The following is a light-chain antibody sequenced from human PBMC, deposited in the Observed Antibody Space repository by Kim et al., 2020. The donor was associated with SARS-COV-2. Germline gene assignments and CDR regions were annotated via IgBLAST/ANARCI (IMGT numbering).Light chain of an antibody. Sequence: IQLTQSPSSLSASVGDRVTITCRASQGISSYLAWYQQKPGKAPKLLIYAASTLQSGVPSRFSGSGSGTDFILTISSLQPEDFATYYCQQLNSYPLTFGGGTKLEI. CDR2: AAS. CDR1: QGISSY. J-gene: IGKJ4*01. CDR3: QQLNSYPLT. V-gene: IGKV1-9*01.